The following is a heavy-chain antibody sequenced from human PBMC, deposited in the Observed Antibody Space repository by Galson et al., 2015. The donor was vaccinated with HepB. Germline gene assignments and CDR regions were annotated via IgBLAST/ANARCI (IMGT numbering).Heavy chain of an antibody. CDR2: ISSSSTYI. V-gene: IGHV3-21*01. CDR1: GFTFSSYS. Sequence: SLRLSCAASGFTFSSYSMNWVRQAPGKGLEWVSCISSSSTYIHYADSVKGRFTISRDNAKNSLYLQMNSLRAEDTAVYYCASLEYRLPWSGNYYYYYAMDVWGQGTTVTVS. J-gene: IGHJ6*02. D-gene: IGHD2-2*01. CDR3: ASLEYRLPWSGNYYYYYAMDV.